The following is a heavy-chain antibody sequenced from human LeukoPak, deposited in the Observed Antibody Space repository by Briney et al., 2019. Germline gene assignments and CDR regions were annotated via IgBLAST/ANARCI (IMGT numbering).Heavy chain of an antibody. CDR1: GFTFRSYA. CDR2: ISYDGSIK. J-gene: IGHJ6*02. CDR3: ARTPRDYYYYYGMDV. D-gene: IGHD2-15*01. V-gene: IGHV3-30*14. Sequence: PGGSLRLSCAASGFTFRSYAIHWVRQAPGKGLEWVAFISYDGSIKYYADSVKGRFSISRDNSKNTLYLQMNSLRAEDTAVYYCARTPRDYYYYYGMDVWGQGTTVTVSS.